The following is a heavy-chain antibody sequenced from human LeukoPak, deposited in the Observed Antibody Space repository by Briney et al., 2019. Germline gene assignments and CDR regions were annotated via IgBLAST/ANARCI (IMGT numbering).Heavy chain of an antibody. Sequence: GASGKLSRSAAGSIFTSYGISWGRESPGQGLGGLGGISAYSSDTNYAQKLQGRVTMTTDTSASTAYMELRSLRSDDTAVYYCARDRPDSSGWYTPLYYYYYGMDVWGQGTTVTVSS. CDR1: GSIFTSYG. V-gene: IGHV1-18*01. CDR2: ISAYSSDT. J-gene: IGHJ6*02. CDR3: ARDRPDSSGWYTPLYYYYYGMDV. D-gene: IGHD6-19*01.